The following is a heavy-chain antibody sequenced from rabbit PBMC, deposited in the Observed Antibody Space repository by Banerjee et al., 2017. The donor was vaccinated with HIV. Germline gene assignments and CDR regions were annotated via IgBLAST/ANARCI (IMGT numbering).Heavy chain of an antibody. Sequence: QEHLVESGGGLVTLVGSLKLTCKASGIDLSRSFWISWVRQTPGKGLEWIGCIYPTYGATNYAHSVNGRLSTSPNNSRTAVSLQMTSLTAADTDPYFCARGLGGGGSDLWGHGTLVTVS. J-gene: IGHJ4*01. CDR3: ARGLGGGGSDL. V-gene: IGHV1S45*01. CDR1: GIDLSRSFW. CDR2: IYPTYGAT. D-gene: IGHD4-1*01.